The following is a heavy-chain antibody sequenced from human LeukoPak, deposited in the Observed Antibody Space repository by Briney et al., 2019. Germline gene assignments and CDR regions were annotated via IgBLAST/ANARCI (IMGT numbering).Heavy chain of an antibody. V-gene: IGHV3-33*06. CDR1: GSTFSGYG. D-gene: IGHD1-1*01. J-gene: IGHJ4*02. CDR3: AKDWYNSLNYFDY. CDR2: IWYDGSNK. Sequence: GSLRLSCAASGSTFSGYGMHWVRQAPGKGLEWVAVIWYDGSNKYYADSVKGRFTISRDNSKNTLYLQMNSLRVDDTAVYYCAKDWYNSLNYFDYWGQGSLVTVSS.